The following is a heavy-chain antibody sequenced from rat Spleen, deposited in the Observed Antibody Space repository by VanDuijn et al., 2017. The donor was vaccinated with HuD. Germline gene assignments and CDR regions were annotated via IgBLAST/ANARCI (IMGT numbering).Heavy chain of an antibody. CDR3: ARRHYGYTDYFDY. Sequence: EVQLVESDGGLVQPGRSMKLSCEASGFTFSNYHMAWVRQAPTKGLEWVASISTGGGDTYYRDSVKGRFTISRDIAKSILFLEMDSLRSEDTATYYCARRHYGYTDYFDYWGQGVMVTVSS. CDR2: ISTGGGDT. CDR1: GFTFSNYH. J-gene: IGHJ2*01. D-gene: IGHD1-9*01. V-gene: IGHV5-25*01.